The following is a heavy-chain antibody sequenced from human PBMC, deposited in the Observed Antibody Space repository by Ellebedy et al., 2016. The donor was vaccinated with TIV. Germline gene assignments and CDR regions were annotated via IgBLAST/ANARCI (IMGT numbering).Heavy chain of an antibody. CDR3: ARSAYYGSGSYGGMDV. CDR2: ISSSGSTI. CDR1: GFTFSSYA. J-gene: IGHJ6*02. D-gene: IGHD3-10*01. V-gene: IGHV3-48*04. Sequence: GGSLRLSXAASGFTFSSYAMSWVRQAPGKGLEWVSYISSSGSTIYYAESVKGRFTISRDNAKNSLYLQMNSLRVEDTAVYYCARSAYYGSGSYGGMDVWGQGTTVTVSS.